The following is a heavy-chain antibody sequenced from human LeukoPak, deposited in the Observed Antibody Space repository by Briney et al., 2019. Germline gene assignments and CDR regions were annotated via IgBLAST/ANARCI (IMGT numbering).Heavy chain of an antibody. CDR2: ISSSGSTI. CDR1: GFTFSSYE. Sequence: GGSLRLSCAASGFTFSSYEMNWVRQAPGKGLEWVSYISSSGSTIYYADSVKGRFTISRDNAKNQLYLQMNSLRAEDTAVYYCARGINYYGSGSYYGDLYYFDYWGQGTLVTVSP. D-gene: IGHD3-10*01. CDR3: ARGINYYGSGSYYGDLYYFDY. V-gene: IGHV3-48*03. J-gene: IGHJ4*02.